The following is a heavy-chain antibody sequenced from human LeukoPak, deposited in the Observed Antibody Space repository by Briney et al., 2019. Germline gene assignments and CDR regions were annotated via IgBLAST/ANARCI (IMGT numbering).Heavy chain of an antibody. J-gene: IGHJ6*02. V-gene: IGHV3-7*01. CDR2: IKEDGSEK. CDR3: ARDRIRVQLWLGGMDV. Sequence: PGGSLRLSCAASGFTFISYWMTWVRQAPGKGLEWVANIKEDGSEKFYVDSVKGRFTISRDNANNSVYLQMNNLRAVGTAVYYCARDRIRVQLWLGGMDVWGQGTTVTVSS. CDR1: GFTFISYW. D-gene: IGHD3-22*01.